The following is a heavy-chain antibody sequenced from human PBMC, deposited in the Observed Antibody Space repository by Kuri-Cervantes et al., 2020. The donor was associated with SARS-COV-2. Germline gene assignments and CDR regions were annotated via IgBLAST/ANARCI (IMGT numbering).Heavy chain of an antibody. V-gene: IGHV3-48*04. D-gene: IGHD6-13*01. CDR2: ISSSGSTI. J-gene: IGHJ4*02. CDR1: GFTFSSYR. Sequence: GESLKISCAASGFTFSSYRMNWVRQAPGKGLEWVSSISSSGSTIYYADSVKGRFTISRDNAKNSLYLQMNSLRAEDTAVYYCARGGTGIAAAGTGPLNSWGQGTLVTVSS. CDR3: ARGGTGIAAAGTGPLNS.